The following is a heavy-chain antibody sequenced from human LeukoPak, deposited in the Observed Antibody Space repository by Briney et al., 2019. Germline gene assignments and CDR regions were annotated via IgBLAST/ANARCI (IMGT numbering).Heavy chain of an antibody. CDR3: TRGYSGSYRIDY. D-gene: IGHD1-26*01. CDR1: GFTFSSYG. V-gene: IGHV3-33*01. CDR2: IWYDGSNK. J-gene: IGHJ4*02. Sequence: AGGSLRLSCAASGFTFSSYGMHWVRQAPGKGLEWVAVIWYDGSNKYYADSVKGRFTISRDNSKNTLYLQMNSLRAEDTAVYYCTRGYSGSYRIDYWGQGTLVTVSS.